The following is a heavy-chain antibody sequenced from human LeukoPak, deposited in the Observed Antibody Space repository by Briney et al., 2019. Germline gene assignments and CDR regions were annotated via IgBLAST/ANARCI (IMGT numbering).Heavy chain of an antibody. CDR3: AKDWVYCSSTSCSDPWYYFDY. CDR1: GFTFSSYG. CDR2: ISYDGSNK. D-gene: IGHD2-2*01. V-gene: IGHV3-30*18. Sequence: GGSLRLSCAASGFTFSSYGMHWVRQAPGKGLEWVAVISYDGSNKYYPDSVKGRFTISRDNSKNTLYLQMNSLRAEDTAVYYCAKDWVYCSSTSCSDPWYYFDYWGQGTLVTVSS. J-gene: IGHJ4*02.